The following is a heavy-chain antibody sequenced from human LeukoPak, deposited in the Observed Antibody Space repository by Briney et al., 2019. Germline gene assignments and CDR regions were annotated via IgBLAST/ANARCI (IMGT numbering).Heavy chain of an antibody. V-gene: IGHV4-39*01. CDR3: ARQLPTAAADTRGYFDY. CDR2: LYYGENS. Sequence: SETLSLTCTVSGGSISIISSSTYYWGWIRQAPGKGLEWIGSLYYGENSHYNPSLKSRATLSVDTSNNQFSLKLTSVTAADATVYFCARQLPTAAADTRGYFDYWGQGTVVTVSS. CDR1: GGSISIISSSTYY. D-gene: IGHD6-25*01. J-gene: IGHJ4*02.